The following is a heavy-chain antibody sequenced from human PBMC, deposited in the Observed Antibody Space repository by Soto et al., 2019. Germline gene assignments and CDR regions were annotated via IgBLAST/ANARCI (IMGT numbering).Heavy chain of an antibody. J-gene: IGHJ6*02. CDR3: ARQRIGARYYYYGMDV. D-gene: IGHD3-16*01. CDR2: IYSGGST. CDR1: GFTVSSNY. Sequence: GGSLRLSCAASGFTVSSNYMSWVRQAPGKGLEWVSVIYSGGSTYYADSVKGRFTISRDNSKNTLYLQMNSLRAEDTAVYYCARQRIGARYYYYGMDVWGQGTTVTVSS. V-gene: IGHV3-53*01.